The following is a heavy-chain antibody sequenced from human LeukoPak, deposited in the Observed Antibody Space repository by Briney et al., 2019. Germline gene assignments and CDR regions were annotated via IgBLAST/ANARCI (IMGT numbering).Heavy chain of an antibody. J-gene: IGHJ4*02. CDR2: ISHDGTR. CDR3: TRESRPFCPFAF. D-gene: IGHD2-2*01. V-gene: IGHV4-4*02. CDR1: GGSIDITNY. Sequence: PSETLSLTCGVSGGSIDITNYWRWVRQAPGKGLEWRGEISHDGTRNYNPSLRSRVAMSFDRANNYFSLSLTAVTAADTALYYCTRESRPFCPFAFWGQGVMVTVSS.